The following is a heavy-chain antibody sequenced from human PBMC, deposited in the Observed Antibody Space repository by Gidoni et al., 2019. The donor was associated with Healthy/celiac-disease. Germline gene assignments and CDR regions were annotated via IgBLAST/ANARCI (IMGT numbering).Heavy chain of an antibody. CDR2: IYYSGST. Sequence: GGSISSSSYYWGWIRQPPGKGLEWIGSIYYSGSTYYNPSPKSRVTISVDTSKNQFSLKLSSVTAADTAVYYCARLDYYDATLDYWGQGTLVTVSS. CDR1: GGSISSSSYY. J-gene: IGHJ4*02. V-gene: IGHV4-39*01. CDR3: ARLDYYDATLDY. D-gene: IGHD3-22*01.